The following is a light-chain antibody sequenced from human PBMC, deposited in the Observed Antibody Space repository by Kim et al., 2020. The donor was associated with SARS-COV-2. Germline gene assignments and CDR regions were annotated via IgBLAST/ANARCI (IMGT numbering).Light chain of an antibody. CDR1: QSVSSN. V-gene: IGKV3-15*01. Sequence: TGERATLSCRASQSVSSNLAWYQQTPGQAPRLLIYGASTRATGIPARFSGSGSGTEFTLTISSLQSEDFAVYYCQQYNNWPMYTFGQGTKLEI. CDR3: QQYNNWPMYT. CDR2: GAS. J-gene: IGKJ2*01.